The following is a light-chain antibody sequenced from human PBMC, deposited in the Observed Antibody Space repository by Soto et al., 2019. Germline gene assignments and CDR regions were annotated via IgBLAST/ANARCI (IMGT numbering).Light chain of an antibody. CDR2: GAS. J-gene: IGKJ4*01. Sequence: EIVLTQSPGTLSLSPGERATLSCRASQSVSSNFLAWYQQKPGQPPRVLIYGASNRATDIPARFSGSGSGTDFTLTISRLEPEDSAVYYCQQRSKLPRTFGGGTKVDIK. CDR3: QQRSKLPRT. CDR1: QSVSSNF. V-gene: IGKV3D-20*02.